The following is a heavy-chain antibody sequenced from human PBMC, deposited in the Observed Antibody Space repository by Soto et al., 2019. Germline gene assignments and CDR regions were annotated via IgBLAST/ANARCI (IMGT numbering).Heavy chain of an antibody. D-gene: IGHD3-22*01. V-gene: IGHV1-2*02. CDR2: INPNSGGT. Sequence: ASVKVSSKVSGYTFTGYYMHWVRQAPGQGLEWMGWINPNSGGTNYAQKFQGRVTMTRDTFISTAYMELSRLRSDDTAVYYCARLDDSSGYYFDYWGQGTLVT. J-gene: IGHJ4*02. CDR1: GYTFTGYY. CDR3: ARLDDSSGYYFDY.